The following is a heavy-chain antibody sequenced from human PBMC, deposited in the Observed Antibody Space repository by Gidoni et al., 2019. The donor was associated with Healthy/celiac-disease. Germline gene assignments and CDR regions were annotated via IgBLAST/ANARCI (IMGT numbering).Heavy chain of an antibody. V-gene: IGHV4-34*01. D-gene: IGHD3-22*01. CDR3: ARTVGYYYDRSGYPDY. CDR2: ISHSGST. J-gene: IGHJ4*02. CDR1: GGSFSGYY. Sequence: QVQLQQWGAGLLKPAETLSLPCAVYGGSFSGYYWSWVRQPPGKGLEWIGEISHSGSTNYNPALKSRVIISVDTSKNQFSLKLSSGTAADTAVYYCARTVGYYYDRSGYPDYWGQGTLVTVSS.